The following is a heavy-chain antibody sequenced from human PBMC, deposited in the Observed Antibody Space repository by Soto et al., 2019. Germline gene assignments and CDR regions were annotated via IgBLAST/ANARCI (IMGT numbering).Heavy chain of an antibody. J-gene: IGHJ5*02. D-gene: IGHD2-15*01. Sequence: SETLSVTCTVSGGSISSGDYYWSWIRQPPGKGLEWIGYIYYSGSTYYTPSLKSRVTISVDTSKNQFSLKLSSVTAADTAVYYCARVGTVVVVAATRGWFDPWGQGTLVTVSS. CDR1: GGSISSGDYY. V-gene: IGHV4-30-4*01. CDR2: IYYSGST. CDR3: ARVGTVVVVAATRGWFDP.